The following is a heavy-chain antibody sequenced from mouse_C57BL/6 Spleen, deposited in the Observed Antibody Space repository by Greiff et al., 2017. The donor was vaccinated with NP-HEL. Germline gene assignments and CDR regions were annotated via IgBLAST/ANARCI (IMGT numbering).Heavy chain of an antibody. V-gene: IGHV1-22*01. CDR2: INPNNGGT. CDR1: GYTFTDYN. Sequence: VQLKQSGPELVKPGASVKMSCKASGYTFTDYNMHWVKQSHGKSLEWIGYINPNNGGTSYNQKFKGKATLTVNKSSSTAYMELRSLTSEDSAVYYCARGGNYGYAMDYWGQGTSVTVSS. D-gene: IGHD1-1*01. CDR3: ARGGNYGYAMDY. J-gene: IGHJ4*01.